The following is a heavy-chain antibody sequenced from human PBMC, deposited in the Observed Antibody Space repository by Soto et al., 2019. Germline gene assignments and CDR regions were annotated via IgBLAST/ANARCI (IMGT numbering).Heavy chain of an antibody. Sequence: SETLSLTCTVSGGSISNSSYYWGWIRQPPGKGLEWVGTIYYTGTTYYNPSLKSRVTISVDTSKTQLFLRLSSVTAADTAVYYCARHILGRFYYGMDVWGQGTTVTVSS. J-gene: IGHJ6*02. D-gene: IGHD3-3*02. V-gene: IGHV4-39*01. CDR3: ARHILGRFYYGMDV. CDR2: IYYTGTT. CDR1: GGSISNSSYY.